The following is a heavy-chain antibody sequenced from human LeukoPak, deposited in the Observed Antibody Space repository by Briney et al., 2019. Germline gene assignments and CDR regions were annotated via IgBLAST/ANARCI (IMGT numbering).Heavy chain of an antibody. J-gene: IGHJ4*02. V-gene: IGHV3-49*04. D-gene: IGHD3-22*01. Sequence: GGSLGLSCTASGFTFGDYAMSWVRQAPGKGLEWVGFIRSKAYGGTTEYAASVKGRFTISRDDSKSIAYLQMSSLKTEDTAVYYCTRGTPLTYYYDSSGSQYYFDYWGQGTLVTVSS. CDR3: TRGTPLTYYYDSSGSQYYFDY. CDR1: GFTFGDYA. CDR2: IRSKAYGGTT.